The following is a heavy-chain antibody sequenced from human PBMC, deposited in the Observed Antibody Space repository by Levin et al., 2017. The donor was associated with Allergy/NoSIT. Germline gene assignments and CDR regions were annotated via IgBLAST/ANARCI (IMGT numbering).Heavy chain of an antibody. Sequence: GESLKISCKASGYTFTSYYMHWVRQAPGQGLEWMGIINPSGGSTSYAQKFQGRVTMTRDTSTSTVYMELSSLRSEDTAVYYCARDLEFGVRDYYYMDVWGKGTTVTVSS. CDR3: ARDLEFGVRDYYYMDV. J-gene: IGHJ6*03. V-gene: IGHV1-46*01. CDR2: INPSGGST. CDR1: GYTFTSYY. D-gene: IGHD3-10*01.